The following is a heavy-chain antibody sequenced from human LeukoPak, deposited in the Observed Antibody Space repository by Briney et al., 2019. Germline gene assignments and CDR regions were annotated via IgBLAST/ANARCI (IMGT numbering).Heavy chain of an antibody. Sequence: PSETLSLTCTVSGGSISDSTYYWGWIRQPPWKGLEWIGSIFYTGTTYYNPSLESRVTISVDTSKNQFSLKLNSVTAADTAVYYCARQGVYGSGSHYWFDPWGHGTLVTVSS. D-gene: IGHD3-10*01. J-gene: IGHJ5*02. V-gene: IGHV4-39*01. CDR2: IFYTGTT. CDR3: ARQGVYGSGSHYWFDP. CDR1: GGSISDSTYY.